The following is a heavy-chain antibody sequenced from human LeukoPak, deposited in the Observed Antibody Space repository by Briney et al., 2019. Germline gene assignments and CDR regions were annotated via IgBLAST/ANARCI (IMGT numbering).Heavy chain of an antibody. CDR2: IIPIFGTA. CDR1: GGTFSSYA. V-gene: IGHV1-69*06. Sequence: SVTVSCKASGGTFSSYAISWVRQAPGQGLEWMGGIIPIFGTANYAQKFQGRVTITADKSTSTAYMELSSLRSEDTAVYYCARESYYYYYMDVWGKGTTVTVSS. J-gene: IGHJ6*03. CDR3: ARESYYYYYMDV.